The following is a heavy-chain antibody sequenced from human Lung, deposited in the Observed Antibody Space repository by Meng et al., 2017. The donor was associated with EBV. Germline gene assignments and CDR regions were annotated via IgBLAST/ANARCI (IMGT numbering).Heavy chain of an antibody. Sequence: QVQLVGAGGGVVQPGRLLRLSCVASGLTFSNHGMHWVRQAPGKGLEWVAGVSFDRSNEFYADSVKGRFIISRDNSKNTVYLQINSLRVEDTAMYYRAKEGRGNADYFDYWGQGTLVTVSS. CDR1: GLTFSNHG. CDR3: AKEGRGNADYFDY. V-gene: IGHV3-30*18. CDR2: VSFDRSNE. J-gene: IGHJ4*02. D-gene: IGHD1-1*01.